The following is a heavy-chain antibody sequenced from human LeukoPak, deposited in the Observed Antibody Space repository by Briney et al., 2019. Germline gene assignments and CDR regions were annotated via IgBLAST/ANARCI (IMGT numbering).Heavy chain of an antibody. CDR3: QLNYYDSSGSPDAFDI. CDR2: IKSKTDGWTT. J-gene: IGHJ3*02. Sequence: PGGSLRLSCAASGFTFSNAWMSWVRQAPGKGLEWVGRIKSKTDGWTTDYAAPVKGRFTISRDDSKNTLYLQMNSLKTEDTAVYYCQLNYYDSSGSPDAFDIWGQGTMVTVSS. D-gene: IGHD3-22*01. CDR1: GFTFSNAW. V-gene: IGHV3-15*01.